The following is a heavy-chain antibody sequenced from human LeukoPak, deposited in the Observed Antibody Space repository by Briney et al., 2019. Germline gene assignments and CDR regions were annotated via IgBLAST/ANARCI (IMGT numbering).Heavy chain of an antibody. J-gene: IGHJ4*02. CDR1: GFTFSTFA. CDR3: ARDLPPLDY. V-gene: IGHV3-30-3*01. CDR2: TSYDESNR. Sequence: GGSLRLSCAASGFTFSTFAMHWVRQAPGKGLEWVALTSYDESNRGYADSVKGRYTISRDNSKNTPYLQMNNLRVEDTAVYYCARDLPPLDYWGQGTLVTVSS.